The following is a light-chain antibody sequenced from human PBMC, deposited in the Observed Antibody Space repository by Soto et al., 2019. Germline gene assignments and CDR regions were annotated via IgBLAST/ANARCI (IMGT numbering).Light chain of an antibody. V-gene: IGLV1-47*01. CDR3: AAWDDSLRGWV. Sequence: QAVVTQPPSASGTPGQRVTISCSGSSSNIGSNYVYWYQHLPGTAPKALIYRDNQRPSGVPDRISGSKSGTSAFLAISGLRSEDEADYYCAAWDDSLRGWVFGEGTKLTVL. CDR2: RDN. J-gene: IGLJ3*02. CDR1: SSNIGSNY.